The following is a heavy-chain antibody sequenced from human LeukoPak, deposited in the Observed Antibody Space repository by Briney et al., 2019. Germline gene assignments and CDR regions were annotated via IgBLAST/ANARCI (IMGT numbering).Heavy chain of an antibody. CDR1: GFTFSSYS. CDR2: ISSSGGST. V-gene: IGHV3-21*01. CDR3: ARLVL. J-gene: IGHJ4*02. Sequence: PGGSLRLSCAASGFTFSSYSMNWVRQAPGKGLEWVSDISSSGGSTYYADSVKGRFTISRDNAKNSLYLQMNSLRAEDTAVYYCARLVLWGQGTLVTVSS.